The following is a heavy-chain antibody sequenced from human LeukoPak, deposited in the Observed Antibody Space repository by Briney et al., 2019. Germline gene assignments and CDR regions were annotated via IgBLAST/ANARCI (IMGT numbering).Heavy chain of an antibody. J-gene: IGHJ4*02. CDR3: ASGSTEGYSYGYRRVSFDN. CDR1: GFTVSSNY. D-gene: IGHD5-18*01. Sequence: GGSLRLSCAASGFTVSSNYMSWVRQAPGKGLEWVPVIYSGGSTYYADSVKGRFTISRDNSKNTLYLQMNSLRAEDTAVYYCASGSTEGYSYGYRRVSFDNWGQGTLVTVSS. CDR2: IYSGGST. V-gene: IGHV3-53*01.